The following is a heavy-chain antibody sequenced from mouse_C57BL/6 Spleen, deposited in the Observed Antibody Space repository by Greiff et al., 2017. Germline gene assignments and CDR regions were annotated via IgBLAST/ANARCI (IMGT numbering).Heavy chain of an antibody. CDR2: IDPSDSYT. Sequence: QVQLQQPGAELVMPGASVKLSCKASGYTFTSYWMHWVKQRPGQGLEWIGEIDPSDSYTNYNQKFKGKSTLTVDKSSSTAYMQLSSLTSEDSAVYYCACDYPYWRQGTLVTVSA. J-gene: IGHJ3*01. V-gene: IGHV1-69*01. CDR1: GYTFTSYW. CDR3: ACDYPY. D-gene: IGHD2-4*01.